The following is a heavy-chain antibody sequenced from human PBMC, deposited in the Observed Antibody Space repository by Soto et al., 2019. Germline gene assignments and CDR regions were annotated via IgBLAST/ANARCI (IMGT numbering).Heavy chain of an antibody. Sequence: QVQLMHSGAEVKKPGSSVMVSCKASGGTFSSYPISWVRQAPGQGLEWMGRIVPILGMANYAQKFQGRVTITADKSTGTAYMELGSLTSEDTALYYCAREAVDTAMIGYFDSWGPGTLVTVSS. CDR2: IVPILGMA. V-gene: IGHV1-69*04. J-gene: IGHJ4*02. CDR3: AREAVDTAMIGYFDS. D-gene: IGHD5-18*01. CDR1: GGTFSSYP.